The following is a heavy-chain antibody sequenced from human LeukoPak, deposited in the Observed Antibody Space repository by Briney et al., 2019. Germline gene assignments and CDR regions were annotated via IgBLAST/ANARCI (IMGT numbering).Heavy chain of an antibody. CDR2: ISSSGSTT. CDR3: ARDEEYCGGDCSVHAFDI. J-gene: IGHJ3*02. D-gene: IGHD2-21*02. V-gene: IGHV3-48*03. Sequence: GGSLRLSCAASGFTFSSYEMIWVRQAPGKGLEWVSYISSSGSTTYYADSVKGRFTISRDNAKNSLYLQMNSLRAEDTAVYYCARDEEYCGGDCSVHAFDIWGQGTMVTVSS. CDR1: GFTFSSYE.